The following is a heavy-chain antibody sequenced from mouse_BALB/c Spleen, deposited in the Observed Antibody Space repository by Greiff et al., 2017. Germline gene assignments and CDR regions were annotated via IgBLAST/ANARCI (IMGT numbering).Heavy chain of an antibody. CDR1: GYTFTDYW. CDR2: IDTSDSYT. J-gene: IGHJ4*01. V-gene: IGHV1-69*01. Sequence: QVQLQQPGAELVMPGASVKMSCKASGYTFTDYWMHWVKQRPGQGLEWIGAIDTSDSYTSYNQKFKGKATLTVDESSSTAYMQLSSLTSEDSAVYYCARSRDSSGYVRAMDYWGQGTSVTVSS. D-gene: IGHD3-2*01. CDR3: ARSRDSSGYVRAMDY.